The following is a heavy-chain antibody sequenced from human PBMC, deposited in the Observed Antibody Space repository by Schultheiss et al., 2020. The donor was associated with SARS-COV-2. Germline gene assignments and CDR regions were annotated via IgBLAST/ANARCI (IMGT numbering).Heavy chain of an antibody. D-gene: IGHD1-26*01. CDR1: GFTFSDAY. Sequence: GGSLRLSCAASGFTFSDAYISWVRQAPGKGLEWVGRIKSKTDGGTTDYAAPVKGRFTMSRDDSKNTLYLEMNSLKTEDTAVYYCTTLLRWEKRECYWGQGTLVTVSS. J-gene: IGHJ4*02. CDR2: IKSKTDGGTT. CDR3: TTLLRWEKRECY. V-gene: IGHV3-15*01.